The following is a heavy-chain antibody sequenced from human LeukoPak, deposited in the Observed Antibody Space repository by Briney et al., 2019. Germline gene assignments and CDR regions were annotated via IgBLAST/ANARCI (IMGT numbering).Heavy chain of an antibody. V-gene: IGHV4-39*07. Sequence: PSETLSLTCTSSGDSISSSTYYWGWIRQPPGKGLEWIGSMCYSGNTYYNPSLKSRVTISVDTSKNHFSLKLSSVTAADTAVYYCARDQKLLESAFDIWGQGTMVTVSS. J-gene: IGHJ3*02. CDR1: GDSISSSTYY. D-gene: IGHD1-26*01. CDR2: MCYSGNT. CDR3: ARDQKLLESAFDI.